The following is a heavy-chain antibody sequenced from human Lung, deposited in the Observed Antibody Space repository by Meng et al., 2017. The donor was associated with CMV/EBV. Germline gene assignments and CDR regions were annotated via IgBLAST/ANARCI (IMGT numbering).Heavy chain of an antibody. J-gene: IGHJ4*02. CDR1: GGSLNGYY. D-gene: IGHD2-2*01. CDR2: INYSGTT. CDR3: ARAYCSSTSCPGGY. Sequence: SQTLALTCYVYGGSLNGYYWSWIRQPPGKGLEWIAEINYSGTTNYSPSVKSRVTISLHSSKNQFSLNLNSVTAADTAVYYCARAYCSSTSCPGGYWGQGSLVTVSS. V-gene: IGHV4-34*01.